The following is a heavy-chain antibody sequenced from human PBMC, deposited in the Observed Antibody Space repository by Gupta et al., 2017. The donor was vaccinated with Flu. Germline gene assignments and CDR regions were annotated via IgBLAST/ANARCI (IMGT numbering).Heavy chain of an antibody. CDR2: ISGSGTTI. J-gene: IGHJ4*02. CDR3: ASYYYDSSGTHF. V-gene: IGHV3-48*03. D-gene: IGHD3-22*01. CDR1: SYG. Sequence: SYGMNWVRQVPRKGLEWLSYISGSGTTIHYADSVKGRFTIARDNAKNSLYLQMNNLRAEDTAVYHCASYYYDSSGTHFWGQGTLVTVSS.